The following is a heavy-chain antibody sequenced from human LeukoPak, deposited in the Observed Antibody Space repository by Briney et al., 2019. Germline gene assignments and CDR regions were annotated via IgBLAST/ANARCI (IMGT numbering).Heavy chain of an antibody. V-gene: IGHV4-34*01. J-gene: IGHJ4*02. CDR2: INHSGST. D-gene: IGHD3/OR15-3a*01. CDR1: GGSFSGYY. Sequence: SETLSLTCAVYGGSFSGYYWSWIRQPPGKGLEWIGEINHSGSTNYNPSLKSRVTISVDTSKNQFSLKLSSVTAADTAVYYCARWTAYYFDYWGQGTLVTVSS. CDR3: ARWTAYYFDY.